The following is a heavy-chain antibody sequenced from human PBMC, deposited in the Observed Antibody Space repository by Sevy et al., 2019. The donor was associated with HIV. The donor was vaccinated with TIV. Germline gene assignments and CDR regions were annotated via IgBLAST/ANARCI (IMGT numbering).Heavy chain of an antibody. CDR3: TRSLASGYFVTFDH. CDR1: GFTVSSKY. Sequence: GGSLRLSCEVSGFTVSSKYMSWVRQAPGKGLEWVSGLQSGGSTHYADSVRGRFTISRDNSKNTLYLQMDGLRAEDTAIYYCTRSLASGYFVTFDHWGQGALVTVSS. V-gene: IGHV3-53*01. J-gene: IGHJ4*02. CDR2: LQSGGST. D-gene: IGHD5-12*01.